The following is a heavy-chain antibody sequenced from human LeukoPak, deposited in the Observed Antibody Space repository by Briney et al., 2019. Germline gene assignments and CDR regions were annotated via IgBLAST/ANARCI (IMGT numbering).Heavy chain of an antibody. CDR2: IYTSGST. V-gene: IGHV4-61*02. D-gene: IGHD3-10*01. CDR1: GGSISSGSYY. CDR3: ARAYVGLLWFGEYYNWFDP. J-gene: IGHJ5*02. Sequence: SQTLSLTCTVSGGSISSGSYYWSCIRQPAGKGLECIGRIYTSGSTNYNPSLKSRVTISVDTSKNQFSLKLSSVTAADTAVYYCARAYVGLLWFGEYYNWFDPWGQGTLVTVSS.